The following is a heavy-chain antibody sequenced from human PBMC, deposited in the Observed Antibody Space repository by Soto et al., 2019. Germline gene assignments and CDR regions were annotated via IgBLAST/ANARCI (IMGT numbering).Heavy chain of an antibody. J-gene: IGHJ6*02. CDR1: GGTFSTYG. Sequence: QVQLVQSGAEVKNPGSSVKVSCKAYGGTFSTYGISWVRQAPGQGLEWMGGFIPIFGTSNYAQKFQGRLTISADEPTSTAYMELSSLRSDDTAVYYCARGELETGSVPYSMDVWGQGTTVAVSS. D-gene: IGHD1-1*01. CDR2: FIPIFGTS. V-gene: IGHV1-69*01. CDR3: ARGELETGSVPYSMDV.